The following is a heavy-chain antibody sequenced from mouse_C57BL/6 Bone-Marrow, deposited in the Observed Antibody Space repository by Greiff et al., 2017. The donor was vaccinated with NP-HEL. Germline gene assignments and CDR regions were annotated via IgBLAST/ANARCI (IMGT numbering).Heavy chain of an antibody. CDR3: ARSNFFDY. CDR1: GFTFSSYA. J-gene: IGHJ2*01. V-gene: IGHV5-4*03. D-gene: IGHD4-1*02. Sequence: EVKLMESGGGLVKPGGSLKLSCAASGFTFSSYAMSWVRQTPEKRLEWVATISDGGSYTYYPDNVKGRFTISRDNAKNNLYLQMSHLKSEDTAMYYVARSNFFDYWGQGTTLTVSS. CDR2: ISDGGSYT.